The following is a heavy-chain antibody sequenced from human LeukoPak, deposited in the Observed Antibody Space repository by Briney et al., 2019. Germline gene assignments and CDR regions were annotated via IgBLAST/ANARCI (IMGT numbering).Heavy chain of an antibody. CDR3: ARDKNYRFDY. D-gene: IGHD5-24*01. CDR1: GYTFTSNG. Sequence: GASVKVSCKASGYTFTSNGISWVRQAPGKGPEWMGWISANSGNTNYAQKMQGRVTMTTETSSSTAYMELRNLRSDDTAVYYCARDKNYRFDYWGQGTLVTVSS. J-gene: IGHJ4*02. CDR2: ISANSGNT. V-gene: IGHV1-18*01.